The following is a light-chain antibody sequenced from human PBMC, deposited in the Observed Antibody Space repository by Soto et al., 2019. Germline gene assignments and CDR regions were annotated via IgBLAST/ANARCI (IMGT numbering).Light chain of an antibody. CDR3: QQYDNLPIT. CDR1: QTISSY. Sequence: GDRVTITCRSSQTISSYLNWYQQKPGKAPNLLIYDTSVLETGVPSRFSGSGSGTDFTFTISSLQPEDIATYYCQQYDNLPITFGQGTRLEIK. J-gene: IGKJ5*01. CDR2: DTS. V-gene: IGKV1-33*01.